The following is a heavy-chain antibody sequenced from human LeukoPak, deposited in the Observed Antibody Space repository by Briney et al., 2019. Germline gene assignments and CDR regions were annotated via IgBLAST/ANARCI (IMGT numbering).Heavy chain of an antibody. V-gene: IGHV3-33*01. Sequence: GGSLRLSCAASGFIFSSFGMHWVRQAPGKGLAWVAVIWHDGSYKYYLDSVKGRFTISRDNAKNTLYLQMNNLRVEDTAVYYCARVGDYENSGSQPFDYWGQGTLVTVSS. J-gene: IGHJ4*02. CDR1: GFIFSSFG. CDR2: IWHDGSYK. D-gene: IGHD3-22*01. CDR3: ARVGDYENSGSQPFDY.